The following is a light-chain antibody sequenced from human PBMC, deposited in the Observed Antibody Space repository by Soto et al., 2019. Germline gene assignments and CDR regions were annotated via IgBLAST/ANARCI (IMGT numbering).Light chain of an antibody. CDR1: NIGDKR. J-gene: IGLJ1*01. CDR2: YDR. V-gene: IGLV3-21*04. Sequence: SYELTQPPSVSVAPEKTTTITCGGHNIGDKRVHWYRQKPGQAPVLLISYDRDRPSGIPERFSGYNSGNTATLTISRVEAGDEADYYCQVWDIMTDNYVFGGGTKLTVL. CDR3: QVWDIMTDNYV.